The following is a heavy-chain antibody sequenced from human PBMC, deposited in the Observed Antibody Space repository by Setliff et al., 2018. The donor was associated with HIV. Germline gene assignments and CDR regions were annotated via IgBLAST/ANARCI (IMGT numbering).Heavy chain of an antibody. CDR1: GFDFSNTA. D-gene: IGHD5-12*01. CDR2: IWYDGTNK. V-gene: IGHV3-33*07. Sequence: GGSLRLSCAASGFDFSNTAMYWVRQPPGKGLEWVAGIWYDGTNKEYLDSVKGRFTISRDNSKKMLFLQIIGVRVDDTAVYYCARESSSGSQDYWGQGTPVTVSS. CDR3: ARESSSGSQDY. J-gene: IGHJ4*02.